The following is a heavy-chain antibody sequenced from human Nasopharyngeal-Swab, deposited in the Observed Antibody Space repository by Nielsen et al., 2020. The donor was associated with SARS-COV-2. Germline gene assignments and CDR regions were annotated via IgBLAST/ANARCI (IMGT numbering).Heavy chain of an antibody. CDR3: ATSPEPSSGWFRGLNWFDP. D-gene: IGHD6-19*01. J-gene: IGHJ5*02. CDR1: GVSISSQY. Sequence: SETLSLTCTVSGVSISSQYWSWIRQPPGKGLEWIGYISHNSGTDYNPSLKSRVTMFMDTSKNQFSLKLRSVTAADTAVYYCATSPEPSSGWFRGLNWFDPWGQGTLVTVSS. V-gene: IGHV4-59*11. CDR2: ISHNSGT.